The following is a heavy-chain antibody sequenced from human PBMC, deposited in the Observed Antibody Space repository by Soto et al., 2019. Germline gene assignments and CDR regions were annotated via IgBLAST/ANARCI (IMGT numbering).Heavy chain of an antibody. V-gene: IGHV3-21*04. J-gene: IGHJ3*01. CDR1: GFTFRTYT. CDR3: ARETLHDSFDL. CDR2: ISGTSSYI. Sequence: GGSLRLSCAASGFTFRTYTMNWVRQAPGKGLEWVSCISGTSSYIYYADSVKGRFTISRDNSRNSLFLQMDSLRADDTAMYYCARETLHDSFDLWGQGTMVTVSS.